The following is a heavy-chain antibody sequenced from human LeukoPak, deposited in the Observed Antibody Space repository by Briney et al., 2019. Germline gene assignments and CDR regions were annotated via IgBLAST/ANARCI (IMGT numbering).Heavy chain of an antibody. D-gene: IGHD1-26*01. CDR2: ISSSSSTI. J-gene: IGHJ3*02. CDR1: GFIFSNYN. CDR3: ARDHRVVRVTGGAFDI. Sequence: GGSLRLSCAVSGFIFSNYNMNWVRQAPGKGLEWVSYISSSSSTIYYADSVKGRFTISRDNAKNSLYLQMNSLRDEDTAVYYCARDHRVVRVTGGAFDIWGQGTMVTVSS. V-gene: IGHV3-48*02.